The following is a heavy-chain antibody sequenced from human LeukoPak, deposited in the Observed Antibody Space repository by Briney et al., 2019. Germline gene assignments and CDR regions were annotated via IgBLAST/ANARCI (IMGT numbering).Heavy chain of an antibody. CDR3: ARGTVQDYYYYYMDV. Sequence: SVKVSCKASGGTFSSYAISWVRQAPGQGLEWMGGIIPIFGTANYAQKFQGRVTITADKSTSTAYMELSSLRSEDTAVYYCARGTVQDYYYYYMDVWGKGTTVTVSS. V-gene: IGHV1-69*06. CDR2: IIPIFGTA. D-gene: IGHD4-17*01. CDR1: GGTFSSYA. J-gene: IGHJ6*03.